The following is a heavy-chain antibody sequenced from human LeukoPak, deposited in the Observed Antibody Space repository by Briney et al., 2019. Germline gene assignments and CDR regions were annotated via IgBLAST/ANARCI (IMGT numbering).Heavy chain of an antibody. Sequence: ASVKVSCKASGYTFTSYDINWVRQATGQGLEWMGWMNPNSGNTGYAQKFQGRVTITRNTSISTAYMELSSLRSEDTAVYYCAKGARNHMVRGGGYYFDYWGQGTLVTVSS. D-gene: IGHD3-10*01. V-gene: IGHV1-8*03. CDR3: AKGARNHMVRGGGYYFDY. J-gene: IGHJ4*02. CDR1: GYTFTSYD. CDR2: MNPNSGNT.